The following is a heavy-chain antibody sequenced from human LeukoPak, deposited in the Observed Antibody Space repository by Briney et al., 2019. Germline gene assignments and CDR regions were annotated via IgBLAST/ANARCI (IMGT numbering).Heavy chain of an antibody. J-gene: IGHJ3*02. CDR2: IFNSENT. D-gene: IGHD6-6*01. CDR1: GGSISGYY. V-gene: IGHV4-4*07. Sequence: SETLSLTCSVSGGSISGYYWSWIRQPAGKELEWIGRIFNSENTNYNPSLKSRITMSVDTSKNQFSLKLSSVTAADTAVYYCARGPVTARSNACDIWGQGTMVTVSS. CDR3: ARGPVTARSNACDI.